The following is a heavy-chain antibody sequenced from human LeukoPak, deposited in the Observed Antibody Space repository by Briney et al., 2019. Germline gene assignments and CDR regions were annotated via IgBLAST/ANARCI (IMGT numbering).Heavy chain of an antibody. CDR3: AKASTYYDILTGPRRESYYFDY. V-gene: IGHV3-9*01. D-gene: IGHD3-9*01. J-gene: IGHJ4*02. CDR1: GFTFDDYA. CDR2: ISWNSGSI. Sequence: QPGGSLRLSCAASGFTFDDYAMHWVRQAPGKGLEWVSGISWNSGSIGYADSVKGRFTISRDNAKNSLYLQMNSLRAEDTALYYCAKASTYYDILTGPRRESYYFDYWGQGTLVTVSS.